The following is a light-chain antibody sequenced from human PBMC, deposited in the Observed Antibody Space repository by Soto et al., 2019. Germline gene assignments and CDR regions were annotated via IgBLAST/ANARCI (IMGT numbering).Light chain of an antibody. V-gene: IGLV1-44*01. CDR2: INN. J-gene: IGLJ1*01. CDR1: NSNIGSNN. CDR3: VAFDDSRNHYV. Sequence: QSVLTQPPSVSGSPGQRVTISCSGTNSNIGSNNVTWYQQLPGAAPKQLIYINNQRPSGVPDRFSGSKSGTSASLAIGGLQSEDEADYYCVAFDDSRNHYVFGTGTKLTVL.